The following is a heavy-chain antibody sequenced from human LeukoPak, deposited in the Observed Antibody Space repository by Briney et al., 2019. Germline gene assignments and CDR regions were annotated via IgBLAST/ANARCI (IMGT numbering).Heavy chain of an antibody. CDR1: GGSFSGYY. D-gene: IGHD5-24*01. Sequence: SETLSLTCAVYGGSFSGYYWSWIRQPPGKGLEWIGEINHSGSTNYNPSLKSRVTISVDTSKNQFSLKLSSVTAADTAVYYCARAQMLPGDGYTIWGQGTMVTVSS. CDR3: ARAQMLPGDGYTI. J-gene: IGHJ3*02. V-gene: IGHV4-34*01. CDR2: INHSGST.